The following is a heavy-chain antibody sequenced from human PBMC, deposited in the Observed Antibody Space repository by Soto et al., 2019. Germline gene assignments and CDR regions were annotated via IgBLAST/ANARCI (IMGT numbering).Heavy chain of an antibody. V-gene: IGHV1-46*01. CDR2: INPSGGGT. J-gene: IGHJ4*02. D-gene: IGHD6-19*01. CDR3: ATYYCAREGSSGWPFDY. Sequence: QVQLVQSGAEVKKPGASVKVSCKTSGFTFTSYCMHWVRQAPGQGLEWMGIINPSGGGTSYAQKFQGRVTMNRDKSTSTAYMEMSSLRYEDTAMYYCATYYCAREGSSGWPFDYWGQGTLVTVSS. CDR1: GFTFTSYC.